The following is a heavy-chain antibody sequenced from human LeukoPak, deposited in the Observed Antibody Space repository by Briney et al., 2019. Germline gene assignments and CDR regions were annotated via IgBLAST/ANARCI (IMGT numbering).Heavy chain of an antibody. CDR1: GGSISSGGYS. V-gene: IGHV4-30-2*01. J-gene: IGHJ3*02. CDR2: IYHSGST. D-gene: IGHD1-26*01. CDR3: ARMGGGYAFDI. Sequence: SQTLSLTCAVSGGSISSGGYSWSWIRQPPGKGLEWIGYIYHSGSTYYNPSLKSRVTISVDRSKNQFSLKLSSVTAADTAVYYCARMGGGYAFDIWGQGTIVTVSS.